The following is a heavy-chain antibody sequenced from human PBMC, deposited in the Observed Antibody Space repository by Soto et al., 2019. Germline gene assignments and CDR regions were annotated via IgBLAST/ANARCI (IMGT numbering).Heavy chain of an antibody. Sequence: GGSLRLSCAASGFTFSSYAMHWVRQAPGKGLEWVAVISYDGSNKYYADSVKGRFTISRDNSKNTLYLQMNSLRAEDTAVYYCARDLYRLAFESYKRFLEWGVQGMDVWGQGTTVTVSS. CDR3: ARDLYRLAFESYKRFLEWGVQGMDV. V-gene: IGHV3-30-3*01. CDR2: ISYDGSNK. CDR1: GFTFSSYA. D-gene: IGHD3-3*01. J-gene: IGHJ6*02.